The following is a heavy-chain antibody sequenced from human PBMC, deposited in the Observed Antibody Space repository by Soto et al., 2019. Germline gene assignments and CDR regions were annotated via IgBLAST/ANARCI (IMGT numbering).Heavy chain of an antibody. CDR2: IIPIFGTA. D-gene: IGHD3-22*01. V-gene: IGHV1-69*01. Sequence: QVQLVQSGAEVKKPGSSVKVSCKASGGTFSSYAISWVRQAPGQGLEWMGGIIPIFGTANYAQKFQGRVMITADESTSTAYLELSRLRSEDTAVYYCARGGYYYDSSGYYSPPDYYYGMDVWGQGTTVTVSS. CDR3: ARGGYYYDSSGYYSPPDYYYGMDV. J-gene: IGHJ6*02. CDR1: GGTFSSYA.